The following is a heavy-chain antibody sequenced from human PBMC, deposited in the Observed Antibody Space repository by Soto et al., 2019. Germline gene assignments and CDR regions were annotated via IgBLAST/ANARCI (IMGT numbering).Heavy chain of an antibody. CDR2: INHSGST. D-gene: IGHD2-15*01. CDR1: GGSFSGYY. J-gene: IGHJ4*02. Sequence: SETLSLTCAVYGGSFSGYYWSWIRQPPGKGLEWIGEINHSGSTNYNPSLKSRVTISVDTSKNQFSLKLSSVTAADTAVYYCARVMGSTPAAFDYWGQGTLVTVSS. CDR3: ARVMGSTPAAFDY. V-gene: IGHV4-34*01.